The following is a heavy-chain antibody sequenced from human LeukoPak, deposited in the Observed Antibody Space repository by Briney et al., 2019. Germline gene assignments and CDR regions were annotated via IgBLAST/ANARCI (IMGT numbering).Heavy chain of an antibody. J-gene: IGHJ5*02. D-gene: IGHD1-26*01. CDR3: ARQEVSGSYFGFWFDP. V-gene: IGHV4-59*10. CDR2: IYTSGST. Sequence: SETLSLTCAVYGGSFSDYYWSWIRQSPGKGLEWIGRIYTSGSTNYNPSLKSRVTISVDTSKNQFSLKLSSVTAADTAVYYCARQEVSGSYFGFWFDPWGQGTLVTVSS. CDR1: GGSFSDYY.